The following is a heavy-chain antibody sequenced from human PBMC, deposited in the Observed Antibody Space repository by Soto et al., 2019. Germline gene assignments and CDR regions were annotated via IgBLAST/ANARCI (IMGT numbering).Heavy chain of an antibody. J-gene: IGHJ4*02. V-gene: IGHV1-3*01. CDR2: INAGNGNT. CDR1: GYTFTSYA. Sequence: WASVKVSCRASGYTFTSYAMHWVRQAPGQRPEWMGWINAGNGNTKYSQKFQGRVTITRDTSASTAYMELSSLRSEDTAVYYCARGLRSSGCQWGQGTLVTVSS. D-gene: IGHD6-19*01. CDR3: ARGLRSSGCQ.